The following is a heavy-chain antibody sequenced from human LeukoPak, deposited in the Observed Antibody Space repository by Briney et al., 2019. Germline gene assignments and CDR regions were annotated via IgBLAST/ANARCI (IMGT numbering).Heavy chain of an antibody. V-gene: IGHV1-69*04. CDR3: AREVSEFSGFGGVIVFYYFDY. J-gene: IGHJ4*02. Sequence: SVKVSCKASGGTFSSYAISWVRQAPGQGLEWMGRIIPILGIANYAQKFQGRVTITADKSTSTAYMELSSLRSEDTAVYYCAREVSEFSGFGGVIVFYYFDYWGQGTLVTVSS. CDR2: IIPILGIA. D-gene: IGHD3-16*02. CDR1: GGTFSSYA.